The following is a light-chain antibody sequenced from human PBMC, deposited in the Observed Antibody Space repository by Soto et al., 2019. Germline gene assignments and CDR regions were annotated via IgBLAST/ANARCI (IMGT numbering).Light chain of an antibody. CDR1: QVISTS. J-gene: IGKJ5*01. Sequence: DIQLTQSPSFLSPSILEIVTLTFRASQVISTSLAWYQVKPGKAPKLLIYAASTLESGVPSRFSATVSGTEFSLTITSLQPEDFATYYCQQLFDSPITFGQGTRLEIK. V-gene: IGKV1-9*01. CDR3: QQLFDSPIT. CDR2: AAS.